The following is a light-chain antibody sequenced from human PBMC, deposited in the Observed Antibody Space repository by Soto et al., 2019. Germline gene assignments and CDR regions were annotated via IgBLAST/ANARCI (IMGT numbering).Light chain of an antibody. CDR3: GTWDSSLSVHV. J-gene: IGLJ1*01. V-gene: IGLV1-51*01. Sequence: QTVRKQPPSVSAAPGQKVTISCSGSSSNIGNNYVSWYQQVPGTAPKLLIYDNNKRPSGNPDRFSGSKSGTSATLGISGLQTGDEADYYCGTWDSSLSVHVFGTGTKVTVL. CDR1: SSNIGNNY. CDR2: DNN.